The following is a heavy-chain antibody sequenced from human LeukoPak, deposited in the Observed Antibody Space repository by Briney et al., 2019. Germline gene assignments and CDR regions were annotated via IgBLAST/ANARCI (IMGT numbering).Heavy chain of an antibody. J-gene: IGHJ4*02. CDR2: ISSSSSTI. CDR3: AKEGSSWPPLVNY. Sequence: PGGSLRLSCAASGFTFSSYSMNWVRQAPGKGLEWVSYISSSSSTIYYADSVKGRFTISRDNAKNSLYLQMNSLRAEDTAVYYCAKEGSSWPPLVNYWGQGTLVTVSS. V-gene: IGHV3-48*01. D-gene: IGHD6-13*01. CDR1: GFTFSSYS.